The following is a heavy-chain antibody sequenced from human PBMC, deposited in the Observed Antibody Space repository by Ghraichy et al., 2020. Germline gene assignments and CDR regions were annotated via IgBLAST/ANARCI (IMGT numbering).Heavy chain of an antibody. CDR2: IKQDGSDK. Sequence: GGSLRLSCAASGFTFSSYWMSWVRQAPGKGLEWVTNIKQDGSDKYYVDSVKGRFTISRDNAKNSLYLQMDSLRAEDTAVYHCARVLCSGSICYPRHAFDIWGQGTMVTVSS. J-gene: IGHJ3*02. CDR1: GFTFSSYW. V-gene: IGHV3-7*04. CDR3: ARVLCSGSICYPRHAFDI. D-gene: IGHD2-15*01.